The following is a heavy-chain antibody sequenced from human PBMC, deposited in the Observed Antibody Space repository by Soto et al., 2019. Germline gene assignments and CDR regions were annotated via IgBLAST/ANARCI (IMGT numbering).Heavy chain of an antibody. Sequence: ASVKVSCKTSGYTFTGYYIHWVRQAPRQGLEWMGYIDPDSGATNYAQNFQGRVTMTRDTSTSTVYMELSSLRFEDTAVYYCARSRGDSTSLDYWGQGTQVTVSS. V-gene: IGHV1-2*02. CDR1: GYTFTGYY. CDR2: IDPDSGAT. CDR3: ARSRGDSTSLDY. D-gene: IGHD2-2*01. J-gene: IGHJ4*01.